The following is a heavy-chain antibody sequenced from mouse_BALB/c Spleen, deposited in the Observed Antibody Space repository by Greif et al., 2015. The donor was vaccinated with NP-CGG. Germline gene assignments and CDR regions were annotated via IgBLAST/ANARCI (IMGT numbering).Heavy chain of an antibody. V-gene: IGHV5-17*02. CDR3: AMDLFAY. Sequence: EVKLMESGGGLVQPGGSRKLSCAASGFTFSSFGMHWVRQAPEKGLEWVAYISSGSSTIYYADTVKGRFTISRDNPKNTLVLQMTSLRSEYTAMYYCAMDLFAYWGQGTLVTVSA. CDR2: ISSGSSTI. CDR1: GFTFSSFG. J-gene: IGHJ3*01.